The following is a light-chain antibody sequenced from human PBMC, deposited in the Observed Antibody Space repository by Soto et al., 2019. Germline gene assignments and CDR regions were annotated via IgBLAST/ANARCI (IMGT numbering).Light chain of an antibody. CDR1: QDITNC. V-gene: IGKV1-33*01. J-gene: IGKJ5*01. CDR3: QHYNRYSLT. Sequence: IQMTQSPSSLSASVGDRVTITCQASQDITNCLNWYQQKPGKAPRLLLYDASSLETGVPSRFSGSGSGTDFTFTISSLQPDDIATYYCQHYNRYSLTFGQGTRVEIK. CDR2: DAS.